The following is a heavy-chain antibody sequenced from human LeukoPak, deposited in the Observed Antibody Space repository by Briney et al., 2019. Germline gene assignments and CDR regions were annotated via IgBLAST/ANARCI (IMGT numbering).Heavy chain of an antibody. D-gene: IGHD2-21*01. J-gene: IGHJ4*02. CDR1: GFTFSGYA. CDR3: ARGRYSHQY. Sequence: GGSLRLSCAASGFTFSGYAMSWVRQAPGKGLEWVSAISAGGGSTYYADSVKGRFTISRDNAKNSLYLEMSILRAEDTAVYYCARGRYSHQYWGQGTLVTVSS. V-gene: IGHV3-23*01. CDR2: ISAGGGST.